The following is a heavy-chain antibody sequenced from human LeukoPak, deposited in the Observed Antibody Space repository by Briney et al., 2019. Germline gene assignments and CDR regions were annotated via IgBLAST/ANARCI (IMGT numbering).Heavy chain of an antibody. CDR1: GGSFSGYY. J-gene: IGHJ5*02. V-gene: IGHV4-34*01. CDR2: INHSGST. Sequence: SETLSLTCAVYGGSFSGYYWSWIRQPPGKGLEWIGEINHSGSTNYNPSLKSRVTISVDTSKNQFSLKLSSVTAADTAVYYCASRRREPIQLWLRAPYWFDPWGQGTLVTVSS. D-gene: IGHD5-18*01. CDR3: ASRRREPIQLWLRAPYWFDP.